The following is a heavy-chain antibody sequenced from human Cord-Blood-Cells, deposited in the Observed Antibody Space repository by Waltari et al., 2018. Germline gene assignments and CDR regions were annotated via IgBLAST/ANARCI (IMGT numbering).Heavy chain of an antibody. Sequence: QVQLVESGGGVVQPGRSLRLPCGASGFPFSSYGIPWSRQAPGKGLEWVAVISYDGSNKYYADSVKGRFTISRDNSKNTLYLQMNSLRAEDTAVYYCARVPYSSGPLDYWGQGTLVTVSS. V-gene: IGHV3-30-3*01. CDR2: ISYDGSNK. D-gene: IGHD6-19*01. J-gene: IGHJ4*02. CDR1: GFPFSSYG. CDR3: ARVPYSSGPLDY.